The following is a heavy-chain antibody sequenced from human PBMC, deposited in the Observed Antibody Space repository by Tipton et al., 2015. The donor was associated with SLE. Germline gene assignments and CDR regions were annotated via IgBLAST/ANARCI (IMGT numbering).Heavy chain of an antibody. J-gene: IGHJ4*02. V-gene: IGHV4-4*02. CDR1: GGSISRNNW. D-gene: IGHD2-15*01. Sequence: TLSLTCAVFGGSISRNNWWSWVRQPPGKGLEWIGEINHSGSTNYNPSLKSRVTISVDTSTNQLSLKLNSVTAADTAVYYCARDMRGGLFFDYWGQGTLVTVSS. CDR2: INHSGST. CDR3: ARDMRGGLFFDY.